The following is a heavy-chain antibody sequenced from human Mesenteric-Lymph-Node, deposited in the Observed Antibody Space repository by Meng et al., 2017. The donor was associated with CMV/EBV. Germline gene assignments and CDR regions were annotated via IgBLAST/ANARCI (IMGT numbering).Heavy chain of an antibody. CDR2: IYHSGST. J-gene: IGHJ4*02. CDR3: ARGVAFDF. Sequence: GSLRLSCTVSGGSITNYYWSWIRQPPGKGLEWIGYIYHSGSTVYNPSLKSRATISVDTSKSQFSLKARSVTAADTARYYCARGVAFDFWGQGTLVTVSS. D-gene: IGHD3-10*01. V-gene: IGHV4-59*01. CDR1: GGSITNYY.